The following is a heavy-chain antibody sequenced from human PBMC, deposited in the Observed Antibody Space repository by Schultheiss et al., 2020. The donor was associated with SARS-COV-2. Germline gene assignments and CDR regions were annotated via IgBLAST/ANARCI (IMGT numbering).Heavy chain of an antibody. Sequence: GGSLRLSCKGSGYTFTNYWIGWVRQMPGKGLEWMGIMYPGDSDTRYSPSFQGQVTISADKSLSTTYLQWTSLKASDTAMYYCATHRSYCRSTSCFTGFDVWGQGTMVTVSS. D-gene: IGHD2-2*01. V-gene: IGHV5-51*01. CDR2: MYPGDSDT. CDR1: GYTFTNYW. CDR3: ATHRSYCRSTSCFTGFDV. J-gene: IGHJ3*01.